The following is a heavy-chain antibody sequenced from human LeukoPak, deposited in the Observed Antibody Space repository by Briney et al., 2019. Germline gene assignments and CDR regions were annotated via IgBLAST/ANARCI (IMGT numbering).Heavy chain of an antibody. CDR1: GFTFSSYG. J-gene: IGHJ4*02. CDR3: ARITGWSQFDY. D-gene: IGHD6-19*01. CDR2: ISYDGSNK. Sequence: PGGSLRLSCAASGFTFSSYGMHWVRQAPGKGLEWVAVISYDGSNKYYADSVKGRFTISRDNSKNTVYLQMNSLRADDSAVYYCARITGWSQFDYWGQGALVTVSS. V-gene: IGHV3-30*03.